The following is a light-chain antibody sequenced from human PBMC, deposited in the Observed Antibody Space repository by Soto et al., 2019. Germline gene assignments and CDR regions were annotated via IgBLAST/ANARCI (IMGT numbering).Light chain of an antibody. CDR1: SSNIGNNY. Sequence: QSVLTQPPSVSAAPGQKVTISCFGSSSNIGNNYVSWYQQLPGTAPKLLIYDNNKRPSGIPDRFSGSKSGTSGTLDITGPQTGDEADYYCATWDYSLTGEVFGGGTKVTVL. CDR3: ATWDYSLTGEV. J-gene: IGLJ2*01. V-gene: IGLV1-51*01. CDR2: DNN.